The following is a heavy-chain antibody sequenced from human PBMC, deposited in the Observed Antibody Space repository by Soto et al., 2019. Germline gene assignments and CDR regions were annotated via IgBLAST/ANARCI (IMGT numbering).Heavy chain of an antibody. V-gene: IGHV4-39*01. D-gene: IGHD2-8*01. J-gene: IGHJ4*02. Sequence: SATLSLTCSVSGDYITTNGDYWGWIRQPPGKGLQWIGNVYSTGSTFSHPSLTSRVFISVDTSKNKFSLRLTSVTAADTAVYYCARSHYTYGLLIDYWGPGIMVTVSS. CDR1: GDYITTNGDY. CDR2: VYSTGST. CDR3: ARSHYTYGLLIDY.